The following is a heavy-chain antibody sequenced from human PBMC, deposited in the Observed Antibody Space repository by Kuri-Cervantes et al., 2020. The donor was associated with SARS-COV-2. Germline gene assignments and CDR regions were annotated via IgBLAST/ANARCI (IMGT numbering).Heavy chain of an antibody. J-gene: IGHJ3*02. CDR1: GGSISSYY. CDR3: ASPTRPECSSTSCPRTSAFDI. V-gene: IGHV4-59*12. Sequence: GSLRLSCTVSGGSISSYYWSWIRQPPGKGLEWIGYIYYSGSTNYNPSLKSRVTISVDTSKNQFSLKLSSVTAADTAVYYCASPTRPECSSTSCPRTSAFDIWGQGTMVTVSS. CDR2: IYYSGST. D-gene: IGHD2-2*01.